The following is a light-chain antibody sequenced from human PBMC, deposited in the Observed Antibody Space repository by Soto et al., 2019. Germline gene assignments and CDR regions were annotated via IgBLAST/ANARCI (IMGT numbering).Light chain of an antibody. CDR1: QSVADN. CDR3: PQYNYWTIT. V-gene: IGKV3-15*01. J-gene: IGKJ5*01. Sequence: EVAMTQSPATLSVSPGERVTLSCRSSQSVADNLAWFQQKPGQGPSLLIYGVSTRETGIPARFSGSGSETEFTLTVSSLRSEDSAVYYCPQYNYWTITFGQGTRLEIK. CDR2: GVS.